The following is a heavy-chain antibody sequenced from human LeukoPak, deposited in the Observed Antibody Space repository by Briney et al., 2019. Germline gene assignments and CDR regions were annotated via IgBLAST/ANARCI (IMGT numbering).Heavy chain of an antibody. D-gene: IGHD5-12*01. CDR2: IYYSGST. Sequence: SETLSLTCTVSGGSISSDYWSWIRQPPGKGLEWIGYIYYSGSTNYNPSLKSRVTISVDTSKNQFSLKLSSVTAADTAVYYCARDRGGRGYDLRWFDPWGQGTLVTVSS. CDR3: ARDRGGRGYDLRWFDP. CDR1: GGSISSDY. V-gene: IGHV4-59*01. J-gene: IGHJ5*02.